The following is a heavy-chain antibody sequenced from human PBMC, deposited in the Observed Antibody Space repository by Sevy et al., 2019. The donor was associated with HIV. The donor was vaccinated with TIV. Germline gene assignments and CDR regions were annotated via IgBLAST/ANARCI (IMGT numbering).Heavy chain of an antibody. V-gene: IGHV3-23*01. D-gene: IGHD2-2*01. CDR1: GFTFGSYA. CDR3: AKAGAGVVVPAAILPYGVYGMDV. Sequence: GGSLRLSCAASGFTFGSYAMSWVRQAPGKGLEWVAAISASGGSTYYADSVKGRFTISRDNSKNTLYLQMNSLRAEDTAVYYCAKAGAGVVVPAAILPYGVYGMDVWGQGTTVTVS. CDR2: ISASGGST. J-gene: IGHJ6*02.